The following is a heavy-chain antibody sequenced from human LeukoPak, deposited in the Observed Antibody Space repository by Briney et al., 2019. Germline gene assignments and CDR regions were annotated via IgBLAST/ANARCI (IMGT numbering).Heavy chain of an antibody. D-gene: IGHD3-16*01. V-gene: IGHV4-39*07. J-gene: IGHJ6*03. CDR3: ARDYAPYYYYYYMDV. Sequence: SETLSLTCTVSGGSISSSSYYWGWIRQPPGKGLEWTGSIYYSGSTYYNPSLKSRVTISVDTSKNQFSLKLSSVTAADTAVYYCARDYAPYYYYYYMDVWGKGTTVTVSS. CDR1: GGSISSSSYY. CDR2: IYYSGST.